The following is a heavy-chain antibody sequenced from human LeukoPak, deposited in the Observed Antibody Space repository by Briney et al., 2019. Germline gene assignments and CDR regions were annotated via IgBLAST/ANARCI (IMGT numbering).Heavy chain of an antibody. V-gene: IGHV2-70*04. J-gene: IGHJ4*02. CDR1: GFSLSTIKMR. CDR3: ARTAGCSSTSCSLDY. CDR2: IDWDDDK. D-gene: IGHD2-2*01. Sequence: SGPTLVKPTQTLTLTCTFSGFSLSTIKMRVGWIRQAPGKALEWLARIDWDDDKFYSTSLKTRLTISKDTSKNQVVLTMTNMDPVDTATYYCARTAGCSSTSCSLDYWGQGILVTVSS.